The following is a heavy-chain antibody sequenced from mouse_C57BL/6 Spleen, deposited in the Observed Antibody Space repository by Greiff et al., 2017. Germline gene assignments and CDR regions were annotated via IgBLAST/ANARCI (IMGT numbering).Heavy chain of an antibody. V-gene: IGHV1-7*01. CDR1: GYTFTSYW. D-gene: IGHD1-1*01. CDR2: INPSSGYT. Sequence: QVHVKQSGAELAKPGASVKLSCKASGYTFTSYWMHWVHQRPGPGLEWIGYINPSSGYTKYNQKFKDKATLTADKSSSTAYMQLSSLTYEDSAVYYCARNYGSSYYYAMDYWGQGTSGTVSS. J-gene: IGHJ4*01. CDR3: ARNYGSSYYYAMDY.